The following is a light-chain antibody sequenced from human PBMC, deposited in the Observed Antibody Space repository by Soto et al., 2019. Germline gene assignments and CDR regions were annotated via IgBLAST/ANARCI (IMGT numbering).Light chain of an antibody. V-gene: IGKV4-1*01. CDR2: WAS. CDR1: QSVLSRSDNRNY. Sequence: DVVLTQSPDPLAVSLGERATINCKSSQSVLSRSDNRNYLAWFQQRPGQPPKLLFSWASSRDSGVPDRFSGSGSGTDFTLTISSLQAEDVAVYYCQHYYSAPLTFGGGTRVELK. CDR3: QHYYSAPLT. J-gene: IGKJ4*01.